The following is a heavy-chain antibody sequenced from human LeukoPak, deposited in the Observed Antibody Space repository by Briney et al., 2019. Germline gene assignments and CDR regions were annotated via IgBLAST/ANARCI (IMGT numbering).Heavy chain of an antibody. V-gene: IGHV3-73*01. CDR3: TSPMYYYDSSGESSYYYYGMDV. D-gene: IGHD3-22*01. CDR1: GFTFSGSA. CDR2: IRSKANSYAT. Sequence: GGSLKLSCAASGFTFSGSAMHWVRQASGKGLEWVGRIRSKANSYATAYAASVKGRFTISRDDSKNTAYLQMNSLKTEDTAVYYCTSPMYYYDSSGESSYYYYGMDVWGQGTTVTVSS. J-gene: IGHJ6*02.